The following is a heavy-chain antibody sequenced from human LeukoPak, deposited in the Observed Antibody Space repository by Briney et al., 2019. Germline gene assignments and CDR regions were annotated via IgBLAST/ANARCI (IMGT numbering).Heavy chain of an antibody. CDR3: AREFYYDTCGLDY. V-gene: IGHV4-39*07. D-gene: IGHD3-22*01. J-gene: IGHJ4*02. CDR1: GGSISSSSYY. Sequence: SETLSLTCTVSGGSISSSSYYWSWIRQPPGKGLEWIGSIYYSGATYYNPSLKSRVTISVDTSKNQFSLKLSSVTAADTAVYYCAREFYYDTCGLDYWGQGTLVTVSS. CDR2: IYYSGAT.